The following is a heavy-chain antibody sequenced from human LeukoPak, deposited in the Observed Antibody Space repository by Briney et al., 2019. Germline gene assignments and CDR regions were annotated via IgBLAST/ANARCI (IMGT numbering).Heavy chain of an antibody. J-gene: IGHJ3*02. CDR3: ARCYYDSSGYYYCGDAFAI. CDR1: GYTFTSYD. Sequence: ASVKVSCKASGYTFTSYDINWVRQATGQGLEWMGWMNPNSGNTGYAQKFQGRVTMTRNTSISTAYMELSSLRSEDTAVYYCARCYYDSSGYYYCGDAFAIWGQGTMVTVSS. CDR2: MNPNSGNT. V-gene: IGHV1-8*01. D-gene: IGHD3-22*01.